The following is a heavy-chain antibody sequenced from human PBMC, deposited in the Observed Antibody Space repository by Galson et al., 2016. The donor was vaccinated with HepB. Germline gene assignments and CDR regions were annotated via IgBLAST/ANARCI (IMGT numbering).Heavy chain of an antibody. J-gene: IGHJ4*02. CDR3: ARDPGGSSTRFDS. V-gene: IGHV1-3*01. Sequence: SVKVSCKASGYSFTNYAIHWVRQAPGQRLEWMGWINPGNGNTKYSQKFQGRVTITRDTSATTDYMELSSLGPEDTAVYYCARDPGGSSTRFDSWCQGTLVTVSS. CDR2: INPGNGNT. D-gene: IGHD1-26*01. CDR1: GYSFTNYA.